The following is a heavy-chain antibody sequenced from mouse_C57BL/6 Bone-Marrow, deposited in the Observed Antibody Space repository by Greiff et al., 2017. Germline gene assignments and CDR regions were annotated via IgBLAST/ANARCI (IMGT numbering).Heavy chain of an antibody. Sequence: QVTLKESGPGILQSSQTLSLTCSFSGFSLSTSGMGVSWIRQPSGKGLEWLAHIYWDDDKRYNPSLKSRLTISKDTSRNQIFLKITSVDTADTATYYWARSTMITRWYFDVWGTGTTVTVSS. CDR2: IYWDDDK. V-gene: IGHV8-12*01. CDR3: ARSTMITRWYFDV. D-gene: IGHD2-4*01. J-gene: IGHJ1*03. CDR1: GFSLSTSGMG.